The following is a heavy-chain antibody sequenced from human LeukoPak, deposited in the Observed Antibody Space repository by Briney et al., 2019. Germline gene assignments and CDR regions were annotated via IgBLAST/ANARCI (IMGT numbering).Heavy chain of an antibody. J-gene: IGHJ4*02. CDR3: ARDQYGEAVDY. V-gene: IGHV3-21*06. Sequence: GGSLRLSCAASGFTFSSYSMNWVRQAPGRGLEWVSSITSSSSYIYYADSVKGRFTISRDNAKNSLYLQMNSLRAEDTAVYYCARDQYGEAVDYWGQGTLVTVSS. CDR2: ITSSSSYI. CDR1: GFTFSSYS. D-gene: IGHD4-17*01.